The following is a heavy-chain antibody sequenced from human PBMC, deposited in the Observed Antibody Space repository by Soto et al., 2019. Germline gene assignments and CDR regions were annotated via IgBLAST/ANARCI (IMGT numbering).Heavy chain of an antibody. J-gene: IGHJ6*02. V-gene: IGHV3-33*01. Sequence: GGSLRLSCAASGFTFSSYGMHWVRQAPGKGLEWVAVIWYDGSNKYYADSVKGRFTISRYNSKNTLYRQMNSLRAEDTAVYYWARGFFRTSYGLDVWGQGTTVTASS. D-gene: IGHD3-3*01. CDR1: GFTFSSYG. CDR3: ARGFFRTSYGLDV. CDR2: IWYDGSNK.